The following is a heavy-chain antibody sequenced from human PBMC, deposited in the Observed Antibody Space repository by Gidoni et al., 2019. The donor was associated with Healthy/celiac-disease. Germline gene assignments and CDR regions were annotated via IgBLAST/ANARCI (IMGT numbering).Heavy chain of an antibody. D-gene: IGHD6-13*01. CDR1: GGSFSGYY. J-gene: IGHJ5*02. CDR3: ARGIAAAGTGVRFDP. CDR2: INHSGST. V-gene: IGHV4-34*01. Sequence: QVQLQQWGAGLLKPSETLSLTCAVSGGSFSGYYWSWIRQPPGKGLEWIGEINHSGSTNYNPSLKSRVTISVDTSKNQFSLKLSSVTAADTAVYYCARGIAAAGTGVRFDPWGQGTLVTVSS.